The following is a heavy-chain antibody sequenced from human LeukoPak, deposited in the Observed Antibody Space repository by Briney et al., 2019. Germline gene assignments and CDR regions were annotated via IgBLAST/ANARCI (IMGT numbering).Heavy chain of an antibody. D-gene: IGHD1-26*01. Sequence: GGSLRLSCAASGFTFSSYAMSWVRQAPGKGLEWVSGISGSGGTTYYADSVKGRFTIPRDNSKNTPYLQMNSLRAEDTAVYYCAKELGVGATRDYRGQGTLVTVSS. J-gene: IGHJ4*02. V-gene: IGHV3-23*01. CDR3: AKELGVGATRDY. CDR1: GFTFSSYA. CDR2: ISGSGGTT.